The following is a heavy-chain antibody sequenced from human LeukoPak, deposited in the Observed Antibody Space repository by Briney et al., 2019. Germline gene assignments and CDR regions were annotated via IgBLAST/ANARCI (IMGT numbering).Heavy chain of an antibody. Sequence: GGSPRLSCTASGFTFGDYAMSWVRQAPGKGPEWVGFIRSKAYGGTTEYAASVKGRFTISRDDSKSIAYLQMNSLKTEDTAVYYCTRGATSLDYWGQGTLVTVSS. D-gene: IGHD2-15*01. V-gene: IGHV3-49*04. CDR2: IRSKAYGGTT. J-gene: IGHJ4*02. CDR1: GFTFGDYA. CDR3: TRGATSLDY.